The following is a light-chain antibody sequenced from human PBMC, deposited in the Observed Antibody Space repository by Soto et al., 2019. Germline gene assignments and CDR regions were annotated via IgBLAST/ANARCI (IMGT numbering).Light chain of an antibody. CDR1: QSISSW. Sequence: DIQMTQSPSTLSASVGDRVTITCRASQSISSWLAWYQQKPGKAPKLLIYKASSLESGVPSRFSGSGSGTEFTLTISSLQPDDLATYYCQQYNSFPWTFGQGTKVDNK. CDR2: KAS. V-gene: IGKV1-5*03. CDR3: QQYNSFPWT. J-gene: IGKJ1*01.